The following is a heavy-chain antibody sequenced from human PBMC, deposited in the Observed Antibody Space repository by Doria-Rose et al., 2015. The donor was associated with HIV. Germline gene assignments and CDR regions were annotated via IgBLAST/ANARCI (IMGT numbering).Heavy chain of an antibody. CDR2: IFTDDER. CDR1: GVSLSSPGMG. V-gene: IGHV2-26*01. CDR3: ARIKSSRWYHKYYFDF. Sequence: QITLKESGPVLVKPTETLTLTCTVSGVSLSSPGMGVSWIRQPPGKALEWLANIFTDDERSHKASLKSRLTIARGTPKSQVVLTMTDMDPVDTATYYCARIKSSRWYHKYYFDFWGQGTLVIVSA. J-gene: IGHJ4*02. D-gene: IGHD6-13*01.